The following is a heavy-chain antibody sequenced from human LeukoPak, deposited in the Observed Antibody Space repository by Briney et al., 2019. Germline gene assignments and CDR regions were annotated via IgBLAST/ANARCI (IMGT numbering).Heavy chain of an antibody. CDR3: ARIAYLYEAMDV. CDR2: MNPDGSEK. V-gene: IGHV3-7*01. D-gene: IGHD5/OR15-5a*01. Sequence: GGSLRLSCAASGFSFTYWRAWVRQAPGKGLEWVANMNPDGSEKKYADSVKGRFTISRDNAKNSLYLQMNSLRAEETAVYYCARIAYLYEAMDVWGRGTTVTVSS. CDR1: GFSFTYW. J-gene: IGHJ6*03.